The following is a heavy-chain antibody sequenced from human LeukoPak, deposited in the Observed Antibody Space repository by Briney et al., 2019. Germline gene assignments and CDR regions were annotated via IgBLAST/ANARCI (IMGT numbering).Heavy chain of an antibody. Sequence: GGSLRLSCAASGFTFNTYNMSWIRQAPGKGLEWISYILGSASTIYYADSVKGRFTISRDNAKNSLYLQVNSLRAEDTAVYYCARGGLWLTDGMDVWGQGTTVTVSS. CDR3: ARGGLWLTDGMDV. J-gene: IGHJ6*02. D-gene: IGHD3-10*01. V-gene: IGHV3-11*01. CDR2: ILGSASTI. CDR1: GFTFNTYN.